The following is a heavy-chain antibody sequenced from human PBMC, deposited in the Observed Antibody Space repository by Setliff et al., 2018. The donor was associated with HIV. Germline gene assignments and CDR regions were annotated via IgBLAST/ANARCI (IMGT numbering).Heavy chain of an antibody. D-gene: IGHD5-18*01. CDR3: AHSPRRGYSYGSFYYHYYYMDV. Sequence: SGPTLVNPKQTLTLTCTFSGFSLSSSGVGVGWIRQPPGKALEWLALIYWNGDKRYSPSLNSRLTITKDTSRNQVVLRMTNMDPVDTATYYCAHSPRRGYSYGSFYYHYYYMDVWGKGSTVTVSS. CDR1: GFSLSSSGVG. V-gene: IGHV2-5*01. J-gene: IGHJ6*03. CDR2: IYWNGDK.